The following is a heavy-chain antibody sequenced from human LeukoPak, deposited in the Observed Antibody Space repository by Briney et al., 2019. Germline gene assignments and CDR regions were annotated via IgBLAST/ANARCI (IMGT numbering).Heavy chain of an antibody. D-gene: IGHD3-10*01. J-gene: IGHJ4*02. CDR1: GDSVSSNSAA. V-gene: IGHV6-1*01. CDR3: ARDRGYYYGSGSPLDY. Sequence: PSQTLSLTCAISGDSVSSNSAAWIWIRQSPSRGLEWLGRTYYRSKWYNDYAVSVKSRITINPDTSKNQFSLQLNSVTPEDTAVYYCARDRGYYYGSGSPLDYWGQGTLVTVSS. CDR2: TYYRSKWYN.